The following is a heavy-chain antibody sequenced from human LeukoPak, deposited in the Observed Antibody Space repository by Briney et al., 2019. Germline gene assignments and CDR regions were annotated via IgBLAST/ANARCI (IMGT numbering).Heavy chain of an antibody. CDR1: GYSISSGYY. CDR2: IYHSGST. V-gene: IGHV4-38-2*02. CDR3: ALDYGDYLLDY. D-gene: IGHD4-17*01. J-gene: IGHJ4*02. Sequence: PSETLSLTCTVSGYSISSGYYWGWIRQPPGKGLEWIGSIYHSGSTYYNPFLKSRVTISVDTSKNQFSLKLSSVTAADTAVYYCALDYGDYLLDYWGQGTLVTVSS.